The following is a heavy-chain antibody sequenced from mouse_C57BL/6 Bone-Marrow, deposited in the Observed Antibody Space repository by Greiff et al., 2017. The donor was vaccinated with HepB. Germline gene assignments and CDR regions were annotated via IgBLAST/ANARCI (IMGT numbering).Heavy chain of an antibody. V-gene: IGHV1-61*01. D-gene: IGHD1-1*01. CDR3: AFYYYGSSPWYFDV. CDR1: GYTFTSYW. J-gene: IGHJ1*03. Sequence: QVQLQQPGAELARPGSSVKLSCKASGYTFTSYWMDWVKQRPGQGLEWIGNIYPSDSETHYNQKFKDKATLTVDNSSSTAYMQLSSLTSEDSAVYYCAFYYYGSSPWYFDVWGTGTTVTVSS. CDR2: IYPSDSET.